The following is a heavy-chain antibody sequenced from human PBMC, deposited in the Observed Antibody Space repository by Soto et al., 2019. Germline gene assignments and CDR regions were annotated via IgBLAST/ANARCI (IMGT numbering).Heavy chain of an antibody. V-gene: IGHV3-33*01. CDR2: IWYDGSNE. D-gene: IGHD6-13*01. CDR3: ARAQYSSRWYPFDS. J-gene: IGHJ4*02. CDR1: GFTFSSYG. Sequence: QVQLVESGGGVVQPGRSLRLSCAASGFTFSSYGMHWVRQAPGKGLEWVAVIWYDGSNEYYADSVKGRFTISRDNSKNTRYLQMNSLRAEDTAVYYCARAQYSSRWYPFDSWGQGTLVTVSS.